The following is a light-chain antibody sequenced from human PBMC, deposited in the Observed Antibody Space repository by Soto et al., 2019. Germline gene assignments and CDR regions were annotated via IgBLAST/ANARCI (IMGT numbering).Light chain of an antibody. V-gene: IGLV1-44*01. CDR3: ATWDDNLNVCV. Sequence: QLVVTQPPSASGTPGQRVTISCSGGSSDIGRNVVYWYQHLPGTAPKLVIYMNNQRPSGVPDRFSGSKSGTSASLAISGLQSEDEAHYYCATWDDNLNVCVFGGGTKLTVL. CDR1: SSDIGRNV. J-gene: IGLJ3*02. CDR2: MNN.